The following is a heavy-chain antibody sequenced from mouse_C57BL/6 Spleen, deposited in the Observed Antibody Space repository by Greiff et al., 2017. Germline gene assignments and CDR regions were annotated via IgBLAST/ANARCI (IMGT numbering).Heavy chain of an antibody. CDR3: ARGGYDGGYFDY. Sequence: VQLQQSGPELVKPGASVKISCKASGYAFSSSWMNWVKQRPGKGLEWIGRIYPGDGDTNYNGKFKGKATLTADKSSSTAYMQLSSLTSEDSAVYCCARGGYDGGYFDYWGQGTTLTVSS. D-gene: IGHD2-2*01. CDR1: GYAFSSSW. J-gene: IGHJ2*01. V-gene: IGHV1-82*01. CDR2: IYPGDGDT.